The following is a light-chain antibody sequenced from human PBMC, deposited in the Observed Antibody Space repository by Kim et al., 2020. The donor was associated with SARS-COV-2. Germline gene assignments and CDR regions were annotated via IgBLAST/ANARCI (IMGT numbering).Light chain of an antibody. Sequence: SESVGDRVSITCRASQSVNQFLNWYQQEAGKAPKLLIYAAATLQSGVPTRFSGSGSETEFTLTISSLQAEDFATYYCQQSYSTPYTFGQGTKLEIK. V-gene: IGKV1-39*01. CDR2: AAA. CDR3: QQSYSTPYT. J-gene: IGKJ2*01. CDR1: QSVNQF.